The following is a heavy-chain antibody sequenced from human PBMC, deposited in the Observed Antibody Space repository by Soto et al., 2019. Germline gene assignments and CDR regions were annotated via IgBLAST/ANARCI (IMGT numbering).Heavy chain of an antibody. CDR1: GFTFSTYW. CDR2: IKQDGSEK. V-gene: IGHV3-7*01. Sequence: PGGSLRLSGAASGFTFSTYWMPWVRQAPGKGLEWVDNIKQDGSEKYYVDSVKGRFTISRDNAKNSLYLQMNSLRAEDTAVFFCARVRIAVASTGGLFDYGCQGTLVTVSS. D-gene: IGHD6-19*01. CDR3: ARVRIAVASTGGLFDY. J-gene: IGHJ4*02.